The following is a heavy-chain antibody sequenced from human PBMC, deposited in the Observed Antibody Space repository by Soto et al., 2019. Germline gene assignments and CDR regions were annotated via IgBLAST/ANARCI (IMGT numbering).Heavy chain of an antibody. V-gene: IGHV4-4*02. J-gene: IGHJ5*02. D-gene: IGHD3-22*01. CDR1: GDTISSTRW. CDR3: ARNGKFYYYETTGLTFEP. CDR2: LHHLGTN. Sequence: SETLSLTCTVSGDTISSTRWCSWVRLSPGXGLEWIGELHHLGTNKYHQQLKSRATPSLDHSNNHFPLTLTSVKPADTAVYFCARNGKFYYYETTGLTFEPWGPGILLT.